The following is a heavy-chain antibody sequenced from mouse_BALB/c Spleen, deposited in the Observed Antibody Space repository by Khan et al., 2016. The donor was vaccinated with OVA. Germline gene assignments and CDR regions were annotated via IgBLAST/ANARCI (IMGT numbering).Heavy chain of an antibody. CDR3: ARQPYYHYNIMDY. CDR2: IWSDGST. CDR1: GFSLTNYG. Sequence: QVQLKESGPGLVPPSQSLSITCTTSGFSLTNYGVHWVRQPPGKRLEWLVVIWSDGSTTYNSVLKSRLTISKDNSKSKVFVKMNSLQTDDTAMYFCARQPYYHYNIMDYGGQGTSVTVSS. V-gene: IGHV2-6-1*01. D-gene: IGHD2-10*01. J-gene: IGHJ4*01.